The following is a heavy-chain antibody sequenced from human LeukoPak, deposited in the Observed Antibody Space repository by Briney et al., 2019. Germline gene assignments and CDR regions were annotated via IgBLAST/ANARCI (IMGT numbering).Heavy chain of an antibody. CDR2: ISGSGGST. CDR3: AKGAWANYYGSGSYYNV. CDR1: GFSFSDYY. J-gene: IGHJ4*02. Sequence: PGGSLRLSCAASGFSFSDYYMSWIRQAPGRGLEWVSVISGSGGSTYYADSVKGRFTISRDNSKNTLYLQMNSLRAEDTAVYSCAKGAWANYYGSGSYYNVWGQGTLVTVSS. D-gene: IGHD3-10*01. V-gene: IGHV3-23*01.